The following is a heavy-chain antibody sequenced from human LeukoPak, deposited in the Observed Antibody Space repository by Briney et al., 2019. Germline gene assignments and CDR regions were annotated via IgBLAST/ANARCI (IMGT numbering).Heavy chain of an antibody. CDR3: AKDPDIVVVPAAMPFDY. V-gene: IGHV3-33*06. J-gene: IGHJ4*02. CDR1: GFTFSSYG. D-gene: IGHD2-2*01. Sequence: PGGSLRLSCAASGFTFSSYGMHWVRQAPGKGLEWVAVIWYDGSNKYYADSVKGRFTISRDNSKNTLYLQMNSLRAEDTAVYYCAKDPDIVVVPAAMPFDYWGQGTLVTVSS. CDR2: IWYDGSNK.